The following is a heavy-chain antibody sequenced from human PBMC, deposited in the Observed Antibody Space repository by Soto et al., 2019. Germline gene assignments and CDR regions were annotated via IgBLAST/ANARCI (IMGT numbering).Heavy chain of an antibody. D-gene: IGHD5-12*01. CDR1: GASVAGGSYY. J-gene: IGHJ5*02. CDR2: IPSRGRP. Sequence: QVQLRESGPGLVKPSQTLSLTCSVSGASVAGGSYYWSWVRQPPGKGLEWIGYIPSRGRPFYNPSLRSRGTISADTSKNQLSLQLTSVTAADTAVYYCARATYSGYDFGLWGQGTLVTVSS. V-gene: IGHV4-30-4*01. CDR3: ARATYSGYDFGL.